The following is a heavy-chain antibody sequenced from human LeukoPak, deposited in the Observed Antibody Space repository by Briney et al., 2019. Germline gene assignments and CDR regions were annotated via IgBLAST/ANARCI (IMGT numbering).Heavy chain of an antibody. CDR3: TRVNLRGSQYNWFDP. J-gene: IGHJ5*02. CDR1: GGTFRSHI. V-gene: IGHV1-69*08. CDR2: ITPIIDSA. Sequence: GASVKVSCKTSGGTFRSHIFSWVRQAPGQGLEWMGRITPIIDSAKYAQKLRDRLTITADTYTGTAYMELSSLTPEDTALYYCTRVNLRGSQYNWFDPWGQGTLVTVSS. D-gene: IGHD1-26*01.